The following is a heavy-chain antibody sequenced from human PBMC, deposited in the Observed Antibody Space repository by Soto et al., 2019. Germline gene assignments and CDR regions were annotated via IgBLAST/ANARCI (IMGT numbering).Heavy chain of an antibody. V-gene: IGHV4-59*01. Sequence: QVQLRESGPGLVKPSETLSLTCTVSGGSISGYYWSWIRHPPGRGLEWIGYIYYSGSPKYNPSLKSRVTISVHMSKNQFSLKLSSVTAADTAVYYCARTLLWFGEYIDYWGQGTLVTVSS. CDR2: IYYSGSP. D-gene: IGHD3-10*01. CDR3: ARTLLWFGEYIDY. CDR1: GGSISGYY. J-gene: IGHJ4*02.